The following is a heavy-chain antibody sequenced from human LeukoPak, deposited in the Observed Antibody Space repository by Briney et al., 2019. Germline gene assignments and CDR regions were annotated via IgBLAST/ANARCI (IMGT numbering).Heavy chain of an antibody. J-gene: IGHJ4*02. Sequence: PSETLSLTCTVSGASISSYYWSWIRQPPGKGLEWIGYIYYSGSTKYNPSLKSRVTISVDTSKNQFSLKVSPVTAEDTAVYYCASGPYPAAGTDHQFDYWGQGTLVTVSS. CDR2: IYYSGST. CDR3: ASGPYPAAGTDHQFDY. V-gene: IGHV4-59*01. D-gene: IGHD6-13*01. CDR1: GASISSYY.